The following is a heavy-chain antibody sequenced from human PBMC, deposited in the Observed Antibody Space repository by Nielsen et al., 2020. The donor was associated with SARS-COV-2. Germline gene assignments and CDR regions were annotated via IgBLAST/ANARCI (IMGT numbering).Heavy chain of an antibody. CDR2: VSYSGST. D-gene: IGHD3-10*01. J-gene: IGHJ3*01. Sequence: SETLSLTFTVSGGSISSYYWTWIRQPPGKALEWIGDVSYSGSTNYNPSLKSRVTMSVDTSTNQFSLNVTSLTAADTAVYSCARVRLRGTTMVRGFDVWGQGTLVTVSS. CDR1: GGSISSYY. V-gene: IGHV4-59*01. CDR3: ARVRLRGTTMVRGFDV.